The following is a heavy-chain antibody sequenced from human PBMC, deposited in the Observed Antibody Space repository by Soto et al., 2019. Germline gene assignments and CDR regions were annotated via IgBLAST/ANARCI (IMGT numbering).Heavy chain of an antibody. Sequence: GGSLRLSCAASGFTFSSSWMHWVRQTPGKGPMWISHINTDGSGATYADSVKGRFTISRDNAKNTLYLQMNSLRAEDTAVYYCGRDWFGEFFWGQGTLVTVSS. V-gene: IGHV3-74*01. CDR3: GRDWFGEFF. D-gene: IGHD3-10*01. CDR2: INTDGSGA. J-gene: IGHJ4*02. CDR1: GFTFSSSW.